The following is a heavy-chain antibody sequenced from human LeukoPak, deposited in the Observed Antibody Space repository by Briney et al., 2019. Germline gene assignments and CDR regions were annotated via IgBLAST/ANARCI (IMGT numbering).Heavy chain of an antibody. CDR2: ISNGGDI. CDR3: AKDIEAAGLFFDY. D-gene: IGHD6-13*01. V-gene: IGHV3-11*04. J-gene: IGHJ4*02. Sequence: PGGSLRLSCAASGFTFSDCHMAWIRQAPGKGLQWVSYISNGGDIYYADSVKGRFTISRDNAKNSLYLQMNSLRAEDTALYYCAKDIEAAGLFFDYWGQGTLVTVSS. CDR1: GFTFSDCH.